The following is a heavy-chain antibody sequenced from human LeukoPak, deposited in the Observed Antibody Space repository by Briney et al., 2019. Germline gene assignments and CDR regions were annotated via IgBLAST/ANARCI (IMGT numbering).Heavy chain of an antibody. Sequence: SETLSLTCTVSGGSIRSYYWSWIRQPPGKGLEWIGYIYYSGSTNYNPSLKSRVTISVDTSKNQFSLKLSSVTAADTAVYYCARQDPSGSYGYYFDYWGQGTLVTVSS. V-gene: IGHV4-59*08. CDR1: GGSIRSYY. D-gene: IGHD1-26*01. CDR3: ARQDPSGSYGYYFDY. CDR2: IYYSGST. J-gene: IGHJ4*02.